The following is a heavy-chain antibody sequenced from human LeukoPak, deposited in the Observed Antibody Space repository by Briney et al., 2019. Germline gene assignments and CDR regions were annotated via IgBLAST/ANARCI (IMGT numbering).Heavy chain of an antibody. Sequence: PGGSLRLSCAASGFTFSSYSMNWVRQAPGKGLEWVSSISSSSSYIYYADSVKCRFTIYRDNGKSSLYLQMNSLRAEDTAVYYCARDVMSSSTSCYAIDYWGQGTLVTVSS. CDR1: GFTFSSYS. V-gene: IGHV3-21*01. CDR3: ARDVMSSSTSCYAIDY. J-gene: IGHJ4*02. D-gene: IGHD2-2*01. CDR2: ISSSSSYI.